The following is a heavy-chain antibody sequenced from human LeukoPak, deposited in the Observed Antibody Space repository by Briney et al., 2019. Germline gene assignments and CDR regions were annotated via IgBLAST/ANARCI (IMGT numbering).Heavy chain of an antibody. V-gene: IGHV3-74*01. J-gene: IGHJ4*02. CDR3: ARVRWGGLYYFDY. D-gene: IGHD3-16*01. CDR2: INSDGRST. CDR1: GFTFSSYW. Sequence: GGSLRLSCAASGFTFSSYWMHWVRQAPGKGLVGVSRINSDGRSTNYADSVKGRFTISRDNAKNTLYLQMNSLRAEDTAVYYCARVRWGGLYYFDYWGQGTLVTVSS.